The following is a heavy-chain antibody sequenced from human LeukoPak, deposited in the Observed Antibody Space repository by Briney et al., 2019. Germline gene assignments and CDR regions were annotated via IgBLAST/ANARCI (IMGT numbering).Heavy chain of an antibody. CDR2: ISYDGINK. Sequence: GGSLRLSCAASGFTFSSYAMSWVRQAPGKGLEWVAVISYDGINKYYADSVKGRFTISRDNSKNTLYLQMNSLRAEDTAVYYCAREDYYYGMDVWGQGTTVTVSS. CDR1: GFTFSSYA. CDR3: AREDYYYGMDV. V-gene: IGHV3-30-3*01. J-gene: IGHJ6*02.